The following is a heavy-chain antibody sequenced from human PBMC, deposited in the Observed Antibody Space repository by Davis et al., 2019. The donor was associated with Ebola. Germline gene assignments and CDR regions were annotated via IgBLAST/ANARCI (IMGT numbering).Heavy chain of an antibody. CDR2: IYYSGST. Sequence: GSLRLSCTVSGGSISSYYWSWIRQPPGKGLEWIGYIYYSGSTNYNPSLKSRVTISVDTSKNQFSLKLSSVTAADTAVYYCARSYCGGDCYSGRYFDYWGQGTLVTVSS. J-gene: IGHJ4*02. V-gene: IGHV4-59*01. CDR3: ARSYCGGDCYSGRYFDY. D-gene: IGHD2-21*02. CDR1: GGSISSYY.